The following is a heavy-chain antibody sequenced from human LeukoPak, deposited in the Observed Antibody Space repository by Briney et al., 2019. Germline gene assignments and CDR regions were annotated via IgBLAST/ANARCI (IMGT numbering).Heavy chain of an antibody. CDR2: IYYSGTT. V-gene: IGHV4-39*07. CDR3: ARESTGEKDFDY. D-gene: IGHD1-1*01. J-gene: IGHJ4*02. CDR1: GGSISSSSYY. Sequence: SETLSLTCTVSGGSISSSSYYWGWIRQPPGKGLEWVGTIYYSGTTYYNPSLKSRVTFSVDTSKNQFSLNMRFVTAADTAVYYCARESTGEKDFDYWGQGTLVTVSS.